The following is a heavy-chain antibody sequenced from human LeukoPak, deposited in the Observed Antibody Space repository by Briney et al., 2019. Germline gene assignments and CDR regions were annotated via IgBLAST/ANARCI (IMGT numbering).Heavy chain of an antibody. Sequence: PSETLSLTCTVSGASISSGAYYWSWIRQHPGKGLESIGYIFYRGSTYYNPSLKSRLTISVDTSKNQFSLKLNSVTDADTAVYYCVSSPNQYFIDYWGQGALVTVSS. CDR3: VSSPNQYFIDY. J-gene: IGHJ4*02. CDR2: IFYRGST. D-gene: IGHD1-14*01. V-gene: IGHV4-31*03. CDR1: GASISSGAYY.